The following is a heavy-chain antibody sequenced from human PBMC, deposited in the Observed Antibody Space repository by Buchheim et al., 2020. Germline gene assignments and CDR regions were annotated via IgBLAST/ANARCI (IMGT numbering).Heavy chain of an antibody. CDR1: GFTVSTNY. V-gene: IGHV3-66*01. J-gene: IGHJ4*02. Sequence: EVELVESGGGLVRPGGSLRLSCAVSGFTVSTNYMTWVRQAPGKGLEWVSVIYSDGSTYYADSVTGRFTISRDNSKNTIFLQMNMVRTEDTAVYYCARGPASYVYWGQGTL. CDR3: ARGPASYVY. CDR2: IYSDGST. D-gene: IGHD3-16*01.